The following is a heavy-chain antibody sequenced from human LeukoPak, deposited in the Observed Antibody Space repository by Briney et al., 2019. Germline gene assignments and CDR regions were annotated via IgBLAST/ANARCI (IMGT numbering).Heavy chain of an antibody. CDR2: IIPILGIA. Sequence: ASVKVSCRASGGTFSSYAISWVRQAPGQGLEWMGRIIPILGIANYAQKFQGRVTITADESTSTAYMELSSLRSEDTAVYYCAREVEVDYGVIDYWGQGTLVTVSS. CDR3: AREVEVDYGVIDY. V-gene: IGHV1-69*04. D-gene: IGHD4-17*01. J-gene: IGHJ4*02. CDR1: GGTFSSYA.